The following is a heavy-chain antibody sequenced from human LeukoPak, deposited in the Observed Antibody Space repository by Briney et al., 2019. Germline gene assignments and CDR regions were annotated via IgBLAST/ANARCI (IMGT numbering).Heavy chain of an antibody. J-gene: IGHJ5*02. V-gene: IGHV4-4*02. CDR3: ARHGGSWYKGWFDP. CDR1: GGSISSSNW. Sequence: PSETLSLTCAVSGGSISSSNWWSWVRQPPGKGLEWIGEIYHSGSTNYNPSLKSRVTISVDKSKNQFSLKLSSVTAADTAVYYCARHGGSWYKGWFDPWGQGTLVTVSS. D-gene: IGHD6-13*01. CDR2: IYHSGST.